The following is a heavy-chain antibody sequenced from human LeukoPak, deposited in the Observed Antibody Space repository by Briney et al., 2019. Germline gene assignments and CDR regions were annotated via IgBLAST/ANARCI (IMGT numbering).Heavy chain of an antibody. D-gene: IGHD2-2*02. CDR1: GYPFTSYY. CDR3: ARDGLSYTNPNNWFDT. J-gene: IGHJ5*02. Sequence: SVKVSCTASGYPFTSYYINWVRQAPGQGLEWMGWISAYTGDTNYAQNLQGRVTMTTETSTDTAYMELRSLRSDDTAVYYCARDGLSYTNPNNWFDTWGQGTLVTVSS. CDR2: ISAYTGDT. V-gene: IGHV1-18*01.